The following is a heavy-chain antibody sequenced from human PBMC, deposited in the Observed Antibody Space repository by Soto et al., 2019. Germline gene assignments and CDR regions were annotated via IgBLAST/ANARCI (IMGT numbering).Heavy chain of an antibody. V-gene: IGHV4-34*01. D-gene: IGHD3-10*01. Sequence: TLSLTCAVYGGSFGGYCWCWIRQPPGKGQEWIGEINHSGSTNYNPSLKSRVTISVDTSKNQFSLKLSSVTAADTAVYYCARTFRFGELFLPSQTDGLDYWGQGTLVTVSS. CDR3: ARTFRFGELFLPSQTDGLDY. J-gene: IGHJ4*02. CDR1: GGSFGGYC. CDR2: INHSGST.